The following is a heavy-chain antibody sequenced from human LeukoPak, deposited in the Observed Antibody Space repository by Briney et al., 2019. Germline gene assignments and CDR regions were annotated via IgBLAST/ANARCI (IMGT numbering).Heavy chain of an antibody. CDR3: SGGSGWLMDV. CDR2: IKKDGSET. D-gene: IGHD6-19*01. V-gene: IGHV3-7*01. CDR1: GFTFNGYW. Sequence: PGGSLRLSCAASGFTFNGYWMNWVRQAPGKGLEWVANIKKDGSETEYVDSLRGRFTISRDNAKNSLYLQINGLTVEDTAVYYCSGGSGWLMDVWGKGTTVTASS. J-gene: IGHJ6*03.